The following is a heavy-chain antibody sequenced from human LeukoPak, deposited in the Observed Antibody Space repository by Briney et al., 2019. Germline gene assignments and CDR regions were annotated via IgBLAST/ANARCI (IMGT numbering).Heavy chain of an antibody. D-gene: IGHD6-6*01. J-gene: IGHJ5*02. CDR3: ARGGGNSSSRKRFDP. Sequence: SETLSLNCAVYGGSFSGYYWSWIRQPPGKGLKWIGEINHSGSTNYNPSLKSRVTISVDTSKNQFSLKLSSVTAADTAVYYCARGGGNSSSRKRFDPWGQGTLVTVSS. CDR1: GGSFSGYY. CDR2: INHSGST. V-gene: IGHV4-34*01.